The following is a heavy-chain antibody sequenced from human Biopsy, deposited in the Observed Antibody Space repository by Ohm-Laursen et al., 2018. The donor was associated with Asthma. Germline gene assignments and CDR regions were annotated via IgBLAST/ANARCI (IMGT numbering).Heavy chain of an antibody. CDR2: ISKDASTQ. Sequence: SLRLSCAASGFSFSNFAIHWVRQAPGKGPEWVGVISKDASTQDYADSVKGRFTMARDNSKNTLDLQMNSLREEDTAVYYCVRDGTDDAFDIWGQGTVVSVSS. V-gene: IGHV3-30*01. CDR1: GFSFSNFA. D-gene: IGHD1-1*01. J-gene: IGHJ3*02. CDR3: VRDGTDDAFDI.